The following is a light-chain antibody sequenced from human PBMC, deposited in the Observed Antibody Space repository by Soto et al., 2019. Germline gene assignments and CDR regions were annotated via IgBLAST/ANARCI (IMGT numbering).Light chain of an antibody. CDR2: EGS. V-gene: IGLV2-14*02. J-gene: IGLJ1*01. CDR3: AAWDDSLNGRV. CDR1: SSDVGSYNL. Sequence: QSVLTQPASVSGSPGQSITISCTGTSSDVGSYNLVSWYQQHPGKAPKLMIYEGSKRPSGVSNRFSGSKSGTSASLAISGLQSEDEADYYCAAWDDSLNGRVFGTGTKGTVL.